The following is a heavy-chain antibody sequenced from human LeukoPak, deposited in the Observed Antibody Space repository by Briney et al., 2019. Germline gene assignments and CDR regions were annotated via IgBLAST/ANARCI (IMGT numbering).Heavy chain of an antibody. CDR3: ARGGGDSAHYYGMDV. CDR1: GGTFNSYA. CDR2: INPNSGGT. J-gene: IGHJ6*02. V-gene: IGHV1-2*06. Sequence: ASVKVSCKASGGTFNSYAITWVRQAPGQGLEWMGRINPNSGGTNYAQKFQGRVTMTRDTSISTAYMELSRLRSDDTAVYYCARGGGDSAHYYGMDVWGQGTTVTVSS. D-gene: IGHD2-21*02.